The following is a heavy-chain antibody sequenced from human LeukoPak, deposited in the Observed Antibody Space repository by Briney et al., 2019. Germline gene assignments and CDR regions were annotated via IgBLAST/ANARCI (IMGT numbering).Heavy chain of an antibody. J-gene: IGHJ3*02. CDR2: IYSGGST. CDR1: GFTVSNNF. D-gene: IGHD1-26*01. V-gene: IGHV3-53*01. Sequence: GGSLRLSCAASGFTVSNNFMSWVRQAPGKGLEWVSVIYSGGSTYYADSVKGRFNISRHTSKNILYLQMNSLRDEDTAVYYCARECLMVGVYDAFDIWGQGTMVTVSS. CDR3: ARECLMVGVYDAFDI.